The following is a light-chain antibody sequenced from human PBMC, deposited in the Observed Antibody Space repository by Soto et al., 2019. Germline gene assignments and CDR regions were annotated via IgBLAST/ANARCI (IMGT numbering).Light chain of an antibody. CDR1: QSISSW. CDR3: QQYYSLYT. CDR2: KAS. V-gene: IGKV1-5*03. J-gene: IGKJ2*01. Sequence: DIQMTQSPSTLSASVGDRVTITCRASQSISSWLAWYQQKPGKAPKLLIYKASSLESGFQSRFSGSGSGTELTLTFSSLQPYDFATYYCQQYYSLYTFGQGTKLEIK.